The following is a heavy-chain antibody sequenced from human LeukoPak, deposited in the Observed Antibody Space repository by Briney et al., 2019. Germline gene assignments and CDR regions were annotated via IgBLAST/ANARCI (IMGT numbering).Heavy chain of an antibody. V-gene: IGHV7-4-1*02. J-gene: IGHJ5*02. CDR1: GYTFTSYA. D-gene: IGHD6-19*01. CDR3: ARDVSVAGTGWFDP. Sequence: GASVKVSCKASGYTFTSYAMNWVRQAPGQGLEWMGWINTNTGNPTYAQGFTGRFVFSLDTSVSTAYLQISSLKVEDTAVYYCARDVSVAGTGWFDPWGQGTLVTVSS. CDR2: INTNTGNP.